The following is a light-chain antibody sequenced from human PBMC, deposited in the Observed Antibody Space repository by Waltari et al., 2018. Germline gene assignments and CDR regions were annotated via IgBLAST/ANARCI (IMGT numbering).Light chain of an antibody. CDR2: DAS. CDR1: QSVNSQ. J-gene: IGKJ1*01. Sequence: EIVLTQSPATLSLSPGERATLSYRASQSVNSQLAWYQHKPGQAPRLLIYDASIRVTGISARFSGSGSGTDFTLTSSSLEPEDFAVYYCQQRSKWPWSFGQGTKVEIK. CDR3: QQRSKWPWS. V-gene: IGKV3-11*01.